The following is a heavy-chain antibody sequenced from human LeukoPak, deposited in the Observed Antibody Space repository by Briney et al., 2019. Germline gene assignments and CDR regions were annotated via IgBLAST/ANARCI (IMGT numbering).Heavy chain of an antibody. CDR3: AKCRVGAANFDY. Sequence: GGSLRLSCAASAFTFNSYAMSWVRQAPGKGLEWVSAISGSGANTYYADSVKGRFTTSRDNSKNTLYLQMNNLRAEDTAVYYCAKCRVGAANFDYWGQGTLVTVSS. D-gene: IGHD1-26*01. J-gene: IGHJ4*02. V-gene: IGHV3-23*01. CDR2: ISGSGANT. CDR1: AFTFNSYA.